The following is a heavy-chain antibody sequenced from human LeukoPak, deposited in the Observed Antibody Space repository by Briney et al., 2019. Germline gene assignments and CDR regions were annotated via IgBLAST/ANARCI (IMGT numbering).Heavy chain of an antibody. Sequence: KVSCKDSGYTFTGYYMHWVRQAPGQGLEWMGLINPNSGGTNYAQKFQGWVTMTRDTSISTAYMELSRLRSDDTAVYYCARSRITMIVVAHYYGMDVWGQGTTVTVSS. D-gene: IGHD3-22*01. J-gene: IGHJ6*02. CDR3: ARSRITMIVVAHYYGMDV. CDR2: INPNSGGT. CDR1: GYTFTGYY. V-gene: IGHV1-2*04.